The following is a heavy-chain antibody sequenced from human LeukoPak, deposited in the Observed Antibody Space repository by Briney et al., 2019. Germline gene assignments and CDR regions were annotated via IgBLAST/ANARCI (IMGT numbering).Heavy chain of an antibody. V-gene: IGHV4-34*01. J-gene: IGHJ5*02. CDR2: IEHSGST. D-gene: IGHD4-17*01. Sequence: SETLSLTCAVYGGSFTGYYWNWIRQPPGKGLEWIGEIEHSGSTKYNPSLRSRVTISADTSKNQFSLKMSSVTAADTAVYYCARREYDYGDYGWFDPWGQGTLVTVSS. CDR3: ARREYDYGDYGWFDP. CDR1: GGSFTGYY.